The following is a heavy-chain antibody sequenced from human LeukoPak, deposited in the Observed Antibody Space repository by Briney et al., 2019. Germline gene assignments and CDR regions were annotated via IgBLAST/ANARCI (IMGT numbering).Heavy chain of an antibody. V-gene: IGHV3-21*01. J-gene: IGHJ3*02. D-gene: IGHD6-19*01. Sequence: SGGSLRLSCAASGFTFSSYSMNWVRQAPGKGLEWVSSITSSGRYIYYADSVKGRFTISRDNARNSLYLQMNSLRDEDTAVYYCARGGGSGRWGSAFDMWGQGTMVTVSS. CDR2: ITSSGRYI. CDR3: ARGGGSGRWGSAFDM. CDR1: GFTFSSYS.